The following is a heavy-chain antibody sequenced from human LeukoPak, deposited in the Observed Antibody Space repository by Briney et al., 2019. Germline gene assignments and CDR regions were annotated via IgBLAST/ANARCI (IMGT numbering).Heavy chain of an antibody. CDR3: ASYDSLGPHG. J-gene: IGHJ4*02. V-gene: IGHV4-4*07. Sequence: SETLSLTCTVSGGSISSYYWSWIRQPAGKGLEWIGRIYTSGSTNCNPSLKSRVTMSVDTSKNQFSLKLSSVTAADTAVYCCASYDSLGPHGWGQGTLVTVSS. CDR2: IYTSGST. CDR1: GGSISSYY. D-gene: IGHD3-22*01.